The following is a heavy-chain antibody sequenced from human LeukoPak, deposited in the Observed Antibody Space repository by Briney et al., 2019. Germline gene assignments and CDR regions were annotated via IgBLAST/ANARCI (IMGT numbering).Heavy chain of an antibody. Sequence: PSETLSLTCTVSGGSISSGGYYWSWIRQHPGKGLEWIGYIYYSGSTNYNPSLKSRVTISVDTSKNQFSLKLTSVSSEDTAVYYCARGRGYADYWGQGALVTVSS. J-gene: IGHJ4*02. CDR3: ARGRGYADY. D-gene: IGHD6-25*01. V-gene: IGHV4-61*08. CDR1: GGSISSGGYY. CDR2: IYYSGST.